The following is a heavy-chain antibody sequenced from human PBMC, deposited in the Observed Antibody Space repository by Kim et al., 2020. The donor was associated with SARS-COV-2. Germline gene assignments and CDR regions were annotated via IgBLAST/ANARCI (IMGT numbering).Heavy chain of an antibody. J-gene: IGHJ4*02. Sequence: GGSLRLSCAASGFTFSSYSMNWVRQAPGKGLEWVSSISSSSSHIYYADSVKGRFTISRDNAKNSLYLQMNSLRAEDTAVYYCARDSFLFRSGYYQVGDYWGQGTLVTVSS. CDR3: ARDSFLFRSGYYQVGDY. D-gene: IGHD3-22*01. CDR2: ISSSSSHI. CDR1: GFTFSSYS. V-gene: IGHV3-21*01.